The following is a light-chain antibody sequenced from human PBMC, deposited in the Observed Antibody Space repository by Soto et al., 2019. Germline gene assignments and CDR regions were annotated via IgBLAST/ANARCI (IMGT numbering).Light chain of an antibody. V-gene: IGLV2-14*03. CDR2: DVS. CDR1: SSDVGGYNN. J-gene: IGLJ2*01. CDR3: SSFATSDTPVV. Sequence: QSALTQPASVSGSPGQSITISCTGTSSDVGGYNNVSWYQQHPGEAPKLMIYDVSPRPSGVSNRFSGSKAADTASLTISGLQAEDEADYYCSSFATSDTPVVFGGGTQLTVL.